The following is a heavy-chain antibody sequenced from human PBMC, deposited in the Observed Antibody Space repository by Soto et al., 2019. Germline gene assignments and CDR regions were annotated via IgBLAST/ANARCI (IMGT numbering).Heavy chain of an antibody. CDR3: AKRLVEPAATYIYYYYVDG. CDR2: ISGSGGST. Sequence: LRLSCAASGFTFSSYAMSWVRQAPVKGLEWVSAISGSGGSTYYADSVKGRFTISRDNSKNTLYLQMNSLRAEDTAVYYCAKRLVEPAATYIYYYYVDGWGKGTTVNVSS. CDR1: GFTFSSYA. J-gene: IGHJ6*03. V-gene: IGHV3-23*01. D-gene: IGHD2-2*01.